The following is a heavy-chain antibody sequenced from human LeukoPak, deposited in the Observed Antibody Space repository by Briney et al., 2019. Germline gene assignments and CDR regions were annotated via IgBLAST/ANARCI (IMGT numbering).Heavy chain of an antibody. D-gene: IGHD5-18*01. CDR3: ARVLRSYGYKNPYYFDY. Sequence: PSETLSLTCTVSGGSISSYYWSWIRQPPGKGLEWIGYIYYSGSTNYNPSLKSRVTISVYTSKNQFSLKLSSVTAADTAVYYCARVLRSYGYKNPYYFDYWGQGTLVTVSS. CDR1: GGSISSYY. V-gene: IGHV4-59*01. J-gene: IGHJ4*02. CDR2: IYYSGST.